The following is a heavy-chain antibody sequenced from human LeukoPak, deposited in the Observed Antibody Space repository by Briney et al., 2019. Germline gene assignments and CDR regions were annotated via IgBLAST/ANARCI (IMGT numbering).Heavy chain of an antibody. CDR1: GGTFSSYA. CDR3: ARSSGYDWRFDY. D-gene: IGHD5-12*01. CDR2: IIPIFGTA. J-gene: IGHJ4*02. V-gene: IGHV1-69*05. Sequence: ASVKVSCKASGGTFSSYAISWVRQAPGQGLEWMGGIIPIFGTANYAQKFQGRVTITTDESTSTAYMELSSLRSEDTAVYYCARSSGYDWRFDYWGQGTLVTVSS.